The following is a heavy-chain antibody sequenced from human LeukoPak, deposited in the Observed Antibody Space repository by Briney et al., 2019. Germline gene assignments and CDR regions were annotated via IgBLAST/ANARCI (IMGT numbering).Heavy chain of an antibody. D-gene: IGHD4-17*01. Sequence: GGSLRLSCAASGFTFSSYGMHWVRQAPGKGLEWLAVISYDGSNKYYADSVKGRFTISRDNSKNTLYLQMNSLRAEDTAVYYCANRGHGDYAYYYYGMDVWAKGPRSPSP. CDR3: ANRGHGDYAYYYYGMDV. CDR2: ISYDGSNK. J-gene: IGHJ6*02. V-gene: IGHV3-30*18. CDR1: GFTFSSYG.